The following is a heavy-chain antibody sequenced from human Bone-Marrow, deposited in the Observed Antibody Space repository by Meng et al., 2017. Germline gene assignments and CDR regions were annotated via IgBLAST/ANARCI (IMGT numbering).Heavy chain of an antibody. CDR2: IKPDGSET. Sequence: GESLKISCAASGFTFSSYGMHWVRQAPGKGLEWVASIKPDGSETKYVDSVKGRFTISRDNAKKSLLLQMKRLRVEDTAVYYCARALGWGRFDSWGQRTLVTVSS. CDR1: GFTFSSYG. D-gene: IGHD3/OR15-3a*01. J-gene: IGHJ5*01. CDR3: ARALGWGRFDS. V-gene: IGHV3-7*01.